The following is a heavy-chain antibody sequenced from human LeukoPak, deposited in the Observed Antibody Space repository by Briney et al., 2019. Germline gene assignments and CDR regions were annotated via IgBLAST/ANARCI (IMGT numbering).Heavy chain of an antibody. D-gene: IGHD5-12*01. CDR2: IYTSGST. CDR1: GGSISSYY. CDR3: VRGHRGYSGYDPKYYYGMDV. Sequence: SETLSLTCTVSGGSISSYYWSWIRQPAGKGLEWVGRIYTSGSTNYNPSLKSRVTMSVDTSKNQFSLKLSSVTAADTAVYYCVRGHRGYSGYDPKYYYGMDVWGQGTTVTVSS. J-gene: IGHJ6*02. V-gene: IGHV4-4*07.